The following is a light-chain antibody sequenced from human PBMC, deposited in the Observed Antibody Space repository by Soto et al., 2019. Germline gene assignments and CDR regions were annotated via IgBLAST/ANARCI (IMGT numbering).Light chain of an antibody. CDR2: DAS. J-gene: IGKJ1*01. Sequence: EIVLTQSPATLSLSPGERATLSCRASQRVSSYLAWYQQKPCQAPRLFIYDASNRATGIPARFSGSGSGTDFTLTISSLEPEDFAVYYCQQRSNWPWTFGQGTKVEIK. CDR3: QQRSNWPWT. V-gene: IGKV3-11*01. CDR1: QRVSSY.